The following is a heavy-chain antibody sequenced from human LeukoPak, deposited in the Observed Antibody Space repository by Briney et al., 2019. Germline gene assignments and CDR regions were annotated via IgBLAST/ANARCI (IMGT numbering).Heavy chain of an antibody. J-gene: IGHJ3*02. Sequence: GGSLRLSCAVSGFTFSNYSMNWVRQAPGKGLEWVSSITRSSSYIYYADSVKGRFTISRDNSKNTLYLQMNSLRAEDTAVYYCARDYYDSSGYSPADAFDIWGQGTMITVSS. CDR2: ITRSSSYI. CDR1: GFTFSNYS. D-gene: IGHD3-22*01. CDR3: ARDYYDSSGYSPADAFDI. V-gene: IGHV3-21*04.